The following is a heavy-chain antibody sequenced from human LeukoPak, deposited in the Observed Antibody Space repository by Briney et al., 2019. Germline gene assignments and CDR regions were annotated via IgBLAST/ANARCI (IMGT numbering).Heavy chain of an antibody. Sequence: GGSLRLSCAASGFTFSSYAMSWVRQAPGKGLEWVSAISGSGGSTYYADSVKGRFTISRDNSKNTLYLQMNSLRAEDTAVYYCAKSMGSGYDWGIGDYWGQGTLVTVSS. CDR2: ISGSGGST. D-gene: IGHD5-12*01. CDR3: AKSMGSGYDWGIGDY. J-gene: IGHJ4*02. V-gene: IGHV3-23*01. CDR1: GFTFSSYA.